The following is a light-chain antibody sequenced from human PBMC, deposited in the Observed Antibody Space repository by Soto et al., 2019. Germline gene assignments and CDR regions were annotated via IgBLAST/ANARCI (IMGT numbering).Light chain of an antibody. CDR1: QSVSSSY. CDR2: DAS. Sequence: EIVLTQSPGTLSLSPGERATLSCRASQSVSSSYLAWYQQKPGQAPRRLIYDASRATGIPDRFSASGSGTDFPLTITRLEPEDGAVYYWQHYGTSALFGPGTKVEI. CDR3: QHYGTSAL. J-gene: IGKJ3*01. V-gene: IGKV3-20*01.